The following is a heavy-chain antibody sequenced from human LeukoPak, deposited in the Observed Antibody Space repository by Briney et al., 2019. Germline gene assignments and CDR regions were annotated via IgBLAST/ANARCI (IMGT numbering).Heavy chain of an antibody. CDR3: AKDLMRDRWFGES. CDR2: IRFDGNDK. D-gene: IGHD3-10*01. V-gene: IGHV3-30*02. Sequence: GGSLRLSCAASGFPFSYFGMHWVRQAAGKGLERVAFIRFDGNDKFYADSVKGRFTIPKDTSRNTLYLQMNSLRAEDTAVYYCAKDLMRDRWFGESWGQGTLVTVSS. CDR1: GFPFSYFG. J-gene: IGHJ5*02.